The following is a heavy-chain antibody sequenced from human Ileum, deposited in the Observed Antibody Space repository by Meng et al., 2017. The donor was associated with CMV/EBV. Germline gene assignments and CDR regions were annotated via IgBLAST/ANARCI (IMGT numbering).Heavy chain of an antibody. Sequence: GSLRLSCAASGFIFSDYWMHWVRQAPGEGLVWVARITVAGNKAPPTKYADFAQGRFIITRDDAKGTLYLQMSSLRADDTAVYYCARSTSSGTDDWGWGQGTLVTVSS. CDR1: GFIFSDYW. CDR3: ARSTSSGTDDWG. J-gene: IGHJ4*02. CDR2: ITVAGNKAPPT. D-gene: IGHD7-27*01. V-gene: IGHV3-74*03.